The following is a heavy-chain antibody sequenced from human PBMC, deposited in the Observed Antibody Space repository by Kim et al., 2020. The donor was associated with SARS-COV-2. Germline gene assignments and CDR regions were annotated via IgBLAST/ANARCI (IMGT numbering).Heavy chain of an antibody. CDR3: ARTPAVDSSDYQGYYFDY. V-gene: IGHV1-8*01. CDR1: GYTFTSYD. J-gene: IGHJ4*02. D-gene: IGHD3-22*01. Sequence: ASVKVSCKASGYTFTSYDINWVRQAAGQGLEWVGWMNPNSGNTGYAQKFQGRVTMTRNTSISTAYMELSSLISEDTAVYYCARTPAVDSSDYQGYYFDYWGQGTLVTVSS. CDR2: MNPNSGNT.